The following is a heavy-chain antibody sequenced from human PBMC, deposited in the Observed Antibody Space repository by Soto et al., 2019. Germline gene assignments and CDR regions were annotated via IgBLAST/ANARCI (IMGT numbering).Heavy chain of an antibody. CDR1: GGTFSSYA. V-gene: IGHV1-69*01. D-gene: IGHD1-26*01. J-gene: IGHJ6*02. Sequence: QVQLVQSGAEAKKPGSSVKVSCKTSGGTFSSYAISWVRQAPGQGLEWMGGIMPLYAKPTYAQPFLGRLTIAADEHTSTVYMELSSLRSEDTALYYCASLNNWSSGDGRIDVWGRGTAVSVSS. CDR3: ASLNNWSSGDGRIDV. CDR2: IMPLYAKP.